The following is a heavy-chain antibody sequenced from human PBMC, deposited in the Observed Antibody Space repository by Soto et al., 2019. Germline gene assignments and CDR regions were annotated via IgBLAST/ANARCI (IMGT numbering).Heavy chain of an antibody. CDR2: ISGGGGST. V-gene: IGHV3-23*01. Sequence: EVQLLESGGGLVQPGGSLRLSCAASGFTFSSYAMTWVRQAPGKGLEWVSGISGGGGSTYYADSVKGRFTISRDNSKNTLFLQMNSLRAEDTAVYYCAKDRTTADYHYGMDVWGQGTTVTVSS. CDR1: GFTFSSYA. CDR3: AKDRTTADYHYGMDV. D-gene: IGHD1-7*01. J-gene: IGHJ6*02.